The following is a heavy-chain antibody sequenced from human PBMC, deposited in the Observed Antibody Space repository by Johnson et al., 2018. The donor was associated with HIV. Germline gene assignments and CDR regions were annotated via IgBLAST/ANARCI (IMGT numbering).Heavy chain of an antibody. D-gene: IGHD1-26*01. CDR1: GFTFSSFG. J-gene: IGHJ3*02. Sequence: QVLLVESGGGVVQPGGSLRLSCAASGFTFSSFGMHWVRQAPGKGLEWVAFIRYDGSNKYFAASVKGRFTISRDNSKNTLYLQMNSLRAEDTAVYYCAKDMGGDRNAFDIWGQGTMVTVSS. CDR2: IRYDGSNK. CDR3: AKDMGGDRNAFDI. V-gene: IGHV3-30*02.